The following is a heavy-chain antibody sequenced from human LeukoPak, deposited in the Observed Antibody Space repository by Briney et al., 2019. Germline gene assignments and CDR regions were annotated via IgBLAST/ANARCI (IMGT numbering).Heavy chain of an antibody. D-gene: IGHD1-7*01. CDR2: IYYGGST. CDR3: ARHNPTGTGTNWWFDP. J-gene: IGHJ5*02. Sequence: PSETLSLTCTVSGGSISSYYWSWIRQPPGKGLEWIGYIYYGGSTNYNPSLKSRVTISVDTSKNQFSLKLSSVTAADTAVYYCARHNPTGTGTNWWFDPWGQGTLVTVSS. V-gene: IGHV4-59*08. CDR1: GGSISSYY.